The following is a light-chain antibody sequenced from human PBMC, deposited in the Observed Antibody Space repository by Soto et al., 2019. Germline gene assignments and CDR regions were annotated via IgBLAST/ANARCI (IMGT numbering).Light chain of an antibody. Sequence: DIVLTQSPATLASSPGERVTLSCRASQSVSSYLAWYQQKPGQAPRLLIYGASNRTTGIPARFSGSGSGTDFTLTISGLEPEDFVVYFCQQRSNWPRTFGLGTKVEIK. V-gene: IGKV3-11*01. CDR2: GAS. J-gene: IGKJ1*01. CDR3: QQRSNWPRT. CDR1: QSVSSY.